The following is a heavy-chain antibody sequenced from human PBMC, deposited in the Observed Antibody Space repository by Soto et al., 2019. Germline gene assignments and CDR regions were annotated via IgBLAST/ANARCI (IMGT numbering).Heavy chain of an antibody. CDR2: ISAYNGNT. J-gene: IGHJ3*02. Sequence: QVQLVQSGAEVKKPGASVKVSCKASGYTFTSYGISWVRQAPGQGREWMGWISAYNGNTNYAQKLQGRGTMTTDTSTSTAYMELRSLRSDDTAVYYCARDLSGVSAGEDAFDIWGQGTMVTVSS. CDR1: GYTFTSYG. CDR3: ARDLSGVSAGEDAFDI. V-gene: IGHV1-18*01. D-gene: IGHD2-2*01.